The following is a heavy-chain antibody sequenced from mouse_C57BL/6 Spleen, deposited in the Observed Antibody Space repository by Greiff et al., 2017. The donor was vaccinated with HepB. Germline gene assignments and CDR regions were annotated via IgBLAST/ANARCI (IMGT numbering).Heavy chain of an antibody. V-gene: IGHV1-26*01. Sequence: EVQLQQSGPELVKPGASVKISCKASGYTFTDYYMNWVKQSHGKSLEWIGDINPNNGGTSYNQKFKGKATLTVDKSSSTAYMELRILTSEDSAVYYCARPPYITTVVATDYFDYWGQGTTLTVSS. J-gene: IGHJ2*01. CDR1: GYTFTDYY. CDR3: ARPPYITTVVATDYFDY. CDR2: INPNNGGT. D-gene: IGHD1-1*01.